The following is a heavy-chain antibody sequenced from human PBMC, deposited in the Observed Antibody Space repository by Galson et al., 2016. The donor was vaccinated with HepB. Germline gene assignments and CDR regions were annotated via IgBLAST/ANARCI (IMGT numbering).Heavy chain of an antibody. Sequence: SLRLSCAGSGFTFTSYGMNWVRQAPGKGLEWVSYITSSGGTIYYADSVKGRFTISRDNAKNSLYLQMNSLRAEDTAVYSCARDIYGPTYFYYYALDVWGEGTTVTVSA. D-gene: IGHD2/OR15-2a*01. CDR1: GFTFTSYG. CDR2: ITSSGGTI. CDR3: ARDIYGPTYFYYYALDV. V-gene: IGHV3-48*01. J-gene: IGHJ6*04.